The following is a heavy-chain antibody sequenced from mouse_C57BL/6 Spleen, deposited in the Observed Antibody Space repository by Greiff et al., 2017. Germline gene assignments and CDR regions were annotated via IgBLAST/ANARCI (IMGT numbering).Heavy chain of an antibody. CDR1: GFNIKDYY. CDR3: TTRSNYLAWFAY. Sequence: VQLQQSGAELVRPGASVKLSCTASGFNIKDYYMHWVKQRPEQGLEWIGRIDPEDGDTEYAPKFQGKATMTADTSSNTAYLQLSSLTSSDTAVYYCTTRSNYLAWFAYWCQGTLLTVSA. D-gene: IGHD2-5*01. V-gene: IGHV14-1*01. CDR2: IDPEDGDT. J-gene: IGHJ3*01.